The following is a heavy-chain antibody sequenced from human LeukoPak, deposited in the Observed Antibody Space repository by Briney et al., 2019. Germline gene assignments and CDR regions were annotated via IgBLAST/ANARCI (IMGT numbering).Heavy chain of an antibody. CDR3: ARVSSLVVPAAIED. V-gene: IGHV1-18*01. CDR1: GYTFTSYG. CDR2: ISAYNGNT. D-gene: IGHD2-2*01. Sequence: ASVKVSCKASGYTFTSYGISWVRQAPGQGLEWIGWISAYNGNTNYVQKLQGRVNMTTDTSTSRAYMELRSLRSDDTAVYYCARVSSLVVPAAIEDWGQGTLVTVSS. J-gene: IGHJ4*02.